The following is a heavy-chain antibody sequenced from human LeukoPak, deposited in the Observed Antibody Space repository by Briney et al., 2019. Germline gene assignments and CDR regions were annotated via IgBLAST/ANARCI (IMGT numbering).Heavy chain of an antibody. CDR2: ISGSGSTI. Sequence: PGGSLRLSCAASGFTFSSYEMNWVRQAPGKGLEWVSYISGSGSTIYYADSVKGRFTISRDNAKNSLYLQMNSLRAEDTAVYYCARGSTTGTFDYWGQGTLVTVSS. CDR3: ARGSTTGTFDY. D-gene: IGHD1-1*01. CDR1: GFTFSSYE. J-gene: IGHJ4*02. V-gene: IGHV3-48*03.